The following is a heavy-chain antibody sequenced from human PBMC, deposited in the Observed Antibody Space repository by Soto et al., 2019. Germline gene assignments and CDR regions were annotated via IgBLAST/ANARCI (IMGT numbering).Heavy chain of an antibody. J-gene: IGHJ5*02. CDR2: VIPVLAST. CDR1: AGTFPHYG. CDR3: ACNRGNSLKNSLDP. Sequence: VKVSCKASAGTFPHYGLSWVRQAPGQGLEWIGGVIPVLASTTYVNMLQGRDSNIADASTNPGYIEPCSRRSDDTAVYHCACNRGNSLKNSLDPWGQGTLVA. V-gene: IGHV1-69*13.